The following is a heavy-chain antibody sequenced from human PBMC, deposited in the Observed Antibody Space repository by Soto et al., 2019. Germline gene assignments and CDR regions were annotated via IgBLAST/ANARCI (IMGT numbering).Heavy chain of an antibody. D-gene: IGHD6-13*01. CDR1: GASITSYY. J-gene: IGHJ3*02. CDR2: IYYSGST. CDR3: AGGLYSSSWSDAFDI. V-gene: IGHV4-59*01. Sequence: SETLSLTCTVSGASITSYYWSWIRQPPGKGLEWIGYIYYSGSTNYNPSLKSRVTISVDTSKNQFSLKLSSVTAADTAVYYCAGGLYSSSWSDAFDIWGQGTMVTVSS.